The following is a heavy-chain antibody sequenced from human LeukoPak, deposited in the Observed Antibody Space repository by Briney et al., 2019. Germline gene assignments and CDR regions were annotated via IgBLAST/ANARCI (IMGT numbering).Heavy chain of an antibody. D-gene: IGHD3-22*01. CDR2: IYYSGTT. Sequence: PSETLSLTCTVSGGSISSYYWSWIRQPPGKGLEWIGYIYYSGTTNYNPSLKSRVTISVDTSKNQFSLKLSSVTAADTAVYYCARGTSYDSSGYYPYFDYWGQGTLVTVSS. V-gene: IGHV4-59*12. CDR1: GGSISSYY. CDR3: ARGTSYDSSGYYPYFDY. J-gene: IGHJ4*02.